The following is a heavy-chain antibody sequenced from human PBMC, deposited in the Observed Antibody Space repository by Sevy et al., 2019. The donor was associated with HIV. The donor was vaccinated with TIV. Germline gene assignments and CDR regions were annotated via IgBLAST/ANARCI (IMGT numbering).Heavy chain of an antibody. J-gene: IGHJ1*01. D-gene: IGHD1-26*01. Sequence: GGSLRLSCTASGFIFSNFAMPWVRQAPGKGLEWVAGTSYDGSHKYYADSVKGRFTVSRDNSRNILSLEMSSLRRDDTAVYYCARGENDDEFFQYWGQGTLVTVSS. V-gene: IGHV3-30*04. CDR3: ARGENDDEFFQY. CDR2: TSYDGSHK. CDR1: GFIFSNFA.